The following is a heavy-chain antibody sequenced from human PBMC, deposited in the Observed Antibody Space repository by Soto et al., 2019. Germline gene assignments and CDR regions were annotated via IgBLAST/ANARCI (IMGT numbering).Heavy chain of an antibody. CDR2: INAGNGNT. J-gene: IGHJ4*02. CDR1: GYTFTSYA. Sequence: QVQLVQSGAEEKKPGASVKVSCKASGYTFTSYAMHWVRQAPGQRLEWMGWINAGNGNTKYSQKFQGRVTITRDTSASTAYMKASSLRSEETAVYYCSRSIVVVTALDYWGQGTLVTVSS. D-gene: IGHD2-21*02. CDR3: SRSIVVVTALDY. V-gene: IGHV1-3*05.